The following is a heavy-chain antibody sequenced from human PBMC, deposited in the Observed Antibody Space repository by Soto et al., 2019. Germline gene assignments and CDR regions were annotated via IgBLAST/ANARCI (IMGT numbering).Heavy chain of an antibody. Sequence: GGSLRLSCAASGFTFSNAWMNWVRQAPGKGLEWVGRIKSKTDGGTTDYAAPVKGRFTISRDDSKNTLYLQMNSLKTEDTAVYYCTTEIAVAGTRDDYWGQGTLVTVSS. V-gene: IGHV3-15*07. D-gene: IGHD6-19*01. CDR1: GFTFSNAW. CDR3: TTEIAVAGTRDDY. CDR2: IKSKTDGGTT. J-gene: IGHJ4*02.